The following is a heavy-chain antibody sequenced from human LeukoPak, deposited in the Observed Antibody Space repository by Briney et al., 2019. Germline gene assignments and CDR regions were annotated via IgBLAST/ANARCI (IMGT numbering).Heavy chain of an antibody. D-gene: IGHD6-6*01. V-gene: IGHV1-69*05. CDR3: ARVEYSSSLYTYYYYMDV. J-gene: IGHJ6*03. CDR2: IIPIFGTA. CDR1: GGTFSSYA. Sequence: SVKVSCNASGGTFSSYAISWVRQAPGQGLEWMGGIIPIFGTANYAQKFQGRVTITTDESTSTVYMELSSLRSEDTAVYYCARVEYSSSLYTYYYYMDVWGKGTTVTVSS.